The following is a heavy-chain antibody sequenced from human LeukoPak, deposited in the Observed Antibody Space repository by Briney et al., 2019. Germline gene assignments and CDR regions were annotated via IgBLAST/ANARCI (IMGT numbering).Heavy chain of an antibody. D-gene: IGHD3-22*01. J-gene: IGHJ4*02. Sequence: GSLRLSCAASGFTFSSYWMSWVRQAPGKRLEWVANIKQDGSEQYYVDSVKGRFTISRDNSKNTLYLQMNSLRAEDTAVYYCARGPYYYDSREIDYWGQGTLVTVSS. CDR2: IKQDGSEQ. V-gene: IGHV3-7*01. CDR3: ARGPYYYDSREIDY. CDR1: GFTFSSYW.